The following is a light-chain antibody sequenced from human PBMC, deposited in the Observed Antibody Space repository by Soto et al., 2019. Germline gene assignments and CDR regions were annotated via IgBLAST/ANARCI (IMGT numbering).Light chain of an antibody. CDR2: YNN. Sequence: QSVLTQPPSASGTAGQVVTISCSGGDSNIGSNSVYWYQHLPRMAPKLLIYYNNQRPSGVPDRFSGSRSGTSASLAIVGLPSEDDAVYYCAAWDASLSACVFGNGTKLTVL. V-gene: IGLV1-47*02. CDR3: AAWDASLSACV. J-gene: IGLJ1*01. CDR1: DSNIGSNS.